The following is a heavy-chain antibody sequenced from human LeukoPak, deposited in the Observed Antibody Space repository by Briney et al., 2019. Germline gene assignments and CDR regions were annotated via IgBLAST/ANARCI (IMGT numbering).Heavy chain of an antibody. V-gene: IGHV3-23*01. D-gene: IGHD6-19*01. CDR3: AKWDLAVAGTFDY. Sequence: PAGGSLRLSCAASGFTFSSYAMSWVRQAPGKGLEWVSAISGSGGSTYYADSVKGRLTISRDNSKNTLYLQMNSLRAEDTAVYYCAKWDLAVAGTFDYWGQGTLVTVSS. CDR2: ISGSGGST. J-gene: IGHJ4*02. CDR1: GFTFSSYA.